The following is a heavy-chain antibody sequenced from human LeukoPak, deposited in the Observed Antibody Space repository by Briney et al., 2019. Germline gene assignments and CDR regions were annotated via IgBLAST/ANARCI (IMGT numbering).Heavy chain of an antibody. CDR2: IGCSDGST. D-gene: IGHD3-10*01. Sequence: GGSLRLSCAASGFTFTNYAMTWVRQAPGKGLEWVSAIGCSDGSTYYADSVKGRFTISRDNSKNTLYLQINSLRAEDTAVYYCAKDFMVRGVIGSAFDIWGQGTMVTVSS. V-gene: IGHV3-23*01. CDR1: GFTFTNYA. J-gene: IGHJ3*02. CDR3: AKDFMVRGVIGSAFDI.